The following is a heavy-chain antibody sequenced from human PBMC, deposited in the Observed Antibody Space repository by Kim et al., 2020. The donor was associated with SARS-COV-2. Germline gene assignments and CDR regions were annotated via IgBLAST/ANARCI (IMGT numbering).Heavy chain of an antibody. CDR2: DSGGGSSK. CDR1: GFTVNSFA. V-gene: IGHV3-23*01. J-gene: IGHJ4*02. CDR3: ARANPLCGGWYVIED. D-gene: IGHD6-19*01. Sequence: GGSLRLSCAASGFTVNSFAMSWVRQAPGKGLEWVSTDSGGGSSKFYADSVKGRFTISRDNSKNTVCLQMNSVRAEDTAVYYCARANPLCGGWYVIEDWGQGTLVTVSS.